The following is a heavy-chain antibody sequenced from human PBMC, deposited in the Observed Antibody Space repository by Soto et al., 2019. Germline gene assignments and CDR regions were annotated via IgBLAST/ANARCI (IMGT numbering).Heavy chain of an antibody. J-gene: IGHJ6*01. V-gene: IGHV3-48*02. D-gene: IGHD5-18*01. Sequence: EVQLVESGGGLVQPGGSLRLSCAASGFTFSSYSMNWVRQAPGKGLEWVSYISSSSSTIYYADSVKGRFTISRDNAKNSLYRQMNSLRDEDTAVYYCARDGIGYRYGRYGMEVWGQGTTVTVSS. CDR3: ARDGIGYRYGRYGMEV. CDR2: ISSSSSTI. CDR1: GFTFSSYS.